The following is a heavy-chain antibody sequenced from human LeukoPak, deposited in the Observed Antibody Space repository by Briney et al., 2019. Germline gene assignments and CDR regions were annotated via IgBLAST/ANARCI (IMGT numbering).Heavy chain of an antibody. D-gene: IGHD5-24*01. CDR2: IWYDGSHR. CDR3: VRDNAAADGALDY. V-gene: IGHV3-33*01. J-gene: IGHJ4*02. Sequence: GGSLRLSCVASGFTFSSRGMHWVRQAPGKGLEWVAVIWYDGSHRYYPDSVKGRFTISRDNSKNTLFLQMDSLRVDDTAVYYCVRDNAAADGALDYWGQGSLVTVSS. CDR1: GFTFSSRG.